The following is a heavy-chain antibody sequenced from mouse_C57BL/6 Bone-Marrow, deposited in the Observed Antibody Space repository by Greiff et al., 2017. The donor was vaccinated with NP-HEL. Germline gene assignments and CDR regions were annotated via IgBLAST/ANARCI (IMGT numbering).Heavy chain of an antibody. J-gene: IGHJ3*01. CDR3: ARWDGYDYGDGFAY. V-gene: IGHV1-82*01. Sequence: VKLVESGPELVKPGASVKISCKASGYAFTSSWMNWVKQRPGKGLEWIGRIYPGDGDTNYNGKFKGKATLTADKSSSTAYMQLSSLTSEDSAVYFCARWDGYDYGDGFAYWGQGTLVTVSA. CDR1: GYAFTSSW. CDR2: IYPGDGDT. D-gene: IGHD2-4*01.